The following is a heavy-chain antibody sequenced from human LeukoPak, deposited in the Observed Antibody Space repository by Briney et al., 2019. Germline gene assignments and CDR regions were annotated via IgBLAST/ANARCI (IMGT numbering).Heavy chain of an antibody. Sequence: GGSLRLSCAASGFTFNSYAIHWVRQAPGKGLEWVAVISYDGSKKFYAHSVKGRFTISRDNAKNSLYLQMNSLRAEDTAVYYCARVMGHDTTFGVVINGYFDYWGQGTLVTVSS. D-gene: IGHD3-3*01. CDR1: GFTFNSYA. J-gene: IGHJ4*02. CDR2: ISYDGSKK. CDR3: ARVMGHDTTFGVVINGYFDY. V-gene: IGHV3-30*04.